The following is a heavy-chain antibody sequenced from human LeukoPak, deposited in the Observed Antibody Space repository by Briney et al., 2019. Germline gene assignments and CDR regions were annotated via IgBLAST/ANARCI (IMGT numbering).Heavy chain of an antibody. V-gene: IGHV1-2*02. CDR2: INPNSGGT. D-gene: IGHD4-17*01. Sequence: ASVKVSCKASGYTFTDYYMHWVRQAPGQGLQWMGWINPNSGGTTYAQEFQGRVTVTRDTSISTAFMELSRLRSDDTAVYYCARGYYGDYVSFDPWGQGTLVTVSS. CDR3: ARGYYGDYVSFDP. CDR1: GYTFTDYY. J-gene: IGHJ5*02.